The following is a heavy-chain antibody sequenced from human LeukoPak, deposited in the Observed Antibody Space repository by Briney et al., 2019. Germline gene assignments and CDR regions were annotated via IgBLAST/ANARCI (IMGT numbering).Heavy chain of an antibody. Sequence: GGSLRLSCAASGFTFRSYWMSWVRQAPGKGVEWVANIKQDGSEKYYVDSVKGRFPISRDNAKNSLYLQMNSLRAEDTAVYYCARDPAFYYGSGSSDGMDVWGQGTTVTVSS. CDR2: IKQDGSEK. D-gene: IGHD3-10*01. J-gene: IGHJ6*02. CDR1: GFTFRSYW. CDR3: ARDPAFYYGSGSSDGMDV. V-gene: IGHV3-7*03.